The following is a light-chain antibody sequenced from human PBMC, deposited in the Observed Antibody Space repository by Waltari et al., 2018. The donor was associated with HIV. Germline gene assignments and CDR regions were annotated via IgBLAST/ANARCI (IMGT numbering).Light chain of an antibody. CDR2: WAS. CDR3: QQYYNTHPHT. Sequence: DIVMTQSPDSLAVSLGARATINCKSSHNIFDSSTNKNHLAWYQQKPEQPPKRLLYWASTREYGVPDRFSGSGSGTDFTRTISSLQAEDVAVYYCQQYYNTHPHTFGGGTKVEIK. V-gene: IGKV4-1*01. J-gene: IGKJ4*01. CDR1: HNIFDSSTNKNH.